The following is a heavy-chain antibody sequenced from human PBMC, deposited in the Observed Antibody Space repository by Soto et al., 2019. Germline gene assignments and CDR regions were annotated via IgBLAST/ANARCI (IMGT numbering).Heavy chain of an antibody. CDR3: ERSVFS. CDR2: IYHTGTT. Sequence: PSETLSLTCTVSGGSINSGDYSWTWIRQPPGKGLEWIGYIYHTGTTYYNTSLKSRVTISVDRSKNQCSLNLSSVTAADSAIYYCERSVFSWGQGTLVTVSS. V-gene: IGHV4-30-2*01. CDR1: GGSINSGDYS. J-gene: IGHJ5*02.